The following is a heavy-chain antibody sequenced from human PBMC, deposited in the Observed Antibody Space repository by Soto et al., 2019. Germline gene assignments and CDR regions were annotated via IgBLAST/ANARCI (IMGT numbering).Heavy chain of an antibody. CDR1: GFTVSSNY. CDR3: SFSGRYFGWGYFQH. Sequence: EVQLVESGGGLIQPGGSLRLSCAASGFTVSSNYMSWVRQAPGKGLEWVSVIYSGGNTYYADSVKGRFTISRDNSKNTLYLQMNSLRAEDTAVYYCSFSGRYFGWGYFQHWGQGTLVTVSS. J-gene: IGHJ1*01. CDR2: IYSGGNT. V-gene: IGHV3-53*01. D-gene: IGHD1-26*01.